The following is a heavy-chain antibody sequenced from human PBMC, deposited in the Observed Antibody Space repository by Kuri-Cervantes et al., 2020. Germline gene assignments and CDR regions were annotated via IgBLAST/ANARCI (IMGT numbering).Heavy chain of an antibody. V-gene: IGHV4-34*01. J-gene: IGHJ4*02. CDR2: INHSGST. CDR3: ARRDYYYDLFDF. D-gene: IGHD3-22*01. CDR1: GDSFSGNFY. Sequence: SETLSLTCTVSGDSFSGNFYWAWIRQPPGKGLEWIGEINHSGSTNYNPSLKSRVTISLDTSKNQFSLKLNSVTAADTAVYYCARRDYYYDLFDFWGQGTLVTVSS.